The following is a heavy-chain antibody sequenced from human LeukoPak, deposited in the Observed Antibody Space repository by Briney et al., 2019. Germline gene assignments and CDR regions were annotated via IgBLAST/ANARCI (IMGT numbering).Heavy chain of an antibody. D-gene: IGHD1-7*01. V-gene: IGHV4-34*01. CDR2: INDSGRT. Sequence: SETLSLTCAVYGGSFSNYYWSWIRQPPGRGLEWIGEINDSGRTNYNPSLMSRVTVSVDTSKNQFSLRLTSVTATDTAVYYCARRWNYGRNYYIDVWGNGATVSVSS. J-gene: IGHJ6*03. CDR3: ARRWNYGRNYYIDV. CDR1: GGSFSNYY.